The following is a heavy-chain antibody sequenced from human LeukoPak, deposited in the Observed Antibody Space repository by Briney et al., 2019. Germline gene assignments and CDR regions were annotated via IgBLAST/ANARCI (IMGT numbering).Heavy chain of an antibody. CDR1: GGSFSGYY. V-gene: IGHV4-34*01. CDR2: IHHSGST. Sequence: SETLSLTCAVYGGSFSGYYWNWIRQPPGKGLEWIGEIHHSGSTNYNPSLKSRVTISVDTSENQFSLKLTSMTAADTAVYYCARSRGWLQSHPLGHWGQGTLVTVSS. J-gene: IGHJ5*02. CDR3: ARSRGWLQSHPLGH. D-gene: IGHD5-24*01.